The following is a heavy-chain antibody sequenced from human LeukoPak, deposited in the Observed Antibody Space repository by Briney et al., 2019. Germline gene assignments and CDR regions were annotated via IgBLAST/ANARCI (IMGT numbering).Heavy chain of an antibody. J-gene: IGHJ5*02. D-gene: IGHD2-8*01. CDR3: ARDVIMGGSQGWFDP. V-gene: IGHV1-2*02. CDR1: GYSFIDYH. CDR2: ISPRSGAT. Sequence: ASVKVSCKASGYSFIDYHIHWVRQAPGQGLECMGWISPRSGATKYYIERFQGRFTMTCDTSISTAYMELSGLTYDDTAMYFCARDVIMGGSQGWFDPWGQGTLVTVSS.